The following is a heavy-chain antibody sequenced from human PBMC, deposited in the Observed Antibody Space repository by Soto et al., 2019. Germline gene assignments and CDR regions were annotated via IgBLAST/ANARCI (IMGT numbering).Heavy chain of an antibody. Sequence: GGSLRLSCAASGFTFSDYYMSWIRQAPGKGLEWVSYISSSGSTIYYADSVKGRFTISRDNAKNSLYLQMNSLRAEDTAVYYCASGLLTYYYDSSGSLADYWGQGTLVTVSS. CDR2: ISSSGSTI. CDR1: GFTFSDYY. V-gene: IGHV3-11*01. CDR3: ASGLLTYYYDSSGSLADY. J-gene: IGHJ4*02. D-gene: IGHD3-22*01.